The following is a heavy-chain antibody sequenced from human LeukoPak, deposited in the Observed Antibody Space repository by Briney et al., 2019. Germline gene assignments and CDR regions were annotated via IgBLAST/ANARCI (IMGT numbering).Heavy chain of an antibody. J-gene: IGHJ5*02. V-gene: IGHV3-11*01. CDR3: ATDGAGFDT. CDR2: INIGGTNT. CDR1: GFTFNDYY. Sequence: PGGSLRLSCAASGFTFNDYYMSWIRQAPWRGLEWLSYINIGGTNTHYADSVKGRFTISRDNAKKSLYLEMNNLRAEDTAVYYCATDGAGFDTWGQGVLVTVSS.